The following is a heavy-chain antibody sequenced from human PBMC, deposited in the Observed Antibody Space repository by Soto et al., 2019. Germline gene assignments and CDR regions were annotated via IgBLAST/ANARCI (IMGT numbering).Heavy chain of an antibody. J-gene: IGHJ4*02. CDR3: ANQGVSYHFDY. CDR2: IIPILGVA. V-gene: IGHV1-69*02. Sequence: QVQLVQSGAEVKRPGSSVKVSCKASGGTFSSYTISWVRQAPGQGLEWMGRIIPILGVANYAQKFQGRVTITSDKSTSTAYMELSSLRSEDTAVYYCANQGVSYHFDYWGQGTLVTVSS. D-gene: IGHD1-26*01. CDR1: GGTFSSYT.